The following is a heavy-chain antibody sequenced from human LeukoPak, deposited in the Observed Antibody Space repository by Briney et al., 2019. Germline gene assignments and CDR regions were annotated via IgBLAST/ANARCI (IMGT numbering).Heavy chain of an antibody. J-gene: IGHJ4*02. CDR1: GYTFTSYD. Sequence: ASVKVSCMASGYTFTSYDINWVRQATGQGVEWMGWMNPNSGNTGYAQKFQGRVTITRNTTISTAYMELSSLRSEDTAVYYCARDRHDSSGYCFDYWGQGTLVTVPS. CDR2: MNPNSGNT. V-gene: IGHV1-8*03. D-gene: IGHD3-22*01. CDR3: ARDRHDSSGYCFDY.